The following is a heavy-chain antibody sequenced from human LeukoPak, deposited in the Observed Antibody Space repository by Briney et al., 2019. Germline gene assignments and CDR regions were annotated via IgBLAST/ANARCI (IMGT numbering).Heavy chain of an antibody. D-gene: IGHD5-18*01. CDR1: GGSISSSSYY. CDR2: IYYSGST. CDR3: ARHAGIQLWPPNYYYYGMDV. J-gene: IGHJ6*02. V-gene: IGHV4-39*01. Sequence: SETLSLTCTVSGGSISSSSYYWGWIRQPPGKGLEWIGSIYYSGSTYYNPSLKSRVTISVDTSKNQFSLKLSSVTAADTAVYYCARHAGIQLWPPNYYYYGMDVWGQGTTVTVSS.